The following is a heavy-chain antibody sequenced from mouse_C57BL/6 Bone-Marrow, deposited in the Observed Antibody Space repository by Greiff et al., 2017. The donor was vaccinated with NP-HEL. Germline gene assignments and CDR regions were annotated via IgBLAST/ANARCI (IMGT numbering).Heavy chain of an antibody. CDR2: IHPNSGST. CDR3: ARDYYGSSFYWYFDV. D-gene: IGHD1-1*01. CDR1: GYTFTSYW. V-gene: IGHV1-64*01. Sequence: QVQLQQPGAELVKPGASVKLSCKASGYTFTSYWMHWVKQRPGQGLEWIGMIHPNSGSTNYNEKFKSKATLTVDKSSSTAYMQLSSLTSEDSAVYYCARDYYGSSFYWYFDVWGTGTRVTVSS. J-gene: IGHJ1*03.